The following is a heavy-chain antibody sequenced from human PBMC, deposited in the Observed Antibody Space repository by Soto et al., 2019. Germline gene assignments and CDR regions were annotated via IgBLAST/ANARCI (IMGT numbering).Heavy chain of an antibody. Sequence: AASVKVSCKAPGYTFTSYAMHWVRQAPGQRLEWMGWINAGNGNTKYSQKFQGRVTITRDTSASTAYMELSSLRSEDTAVYYCARSPKAAANAFDIWGQGTMVTVSS. V-gene: IGHV1-3*01. CDR3: ARSPKAAANAFDI. CDR2: INAGNGNT. CDR1: GYTFTSYA. J-gene: IGHJ3*02. D-gene: IGHD2-15*01.